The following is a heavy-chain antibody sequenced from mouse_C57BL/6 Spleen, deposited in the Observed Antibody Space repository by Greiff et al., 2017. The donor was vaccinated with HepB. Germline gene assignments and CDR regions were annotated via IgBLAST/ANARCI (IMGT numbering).Heavy chain of an antibody. J-gene: IGHJ3*01. CDR1: GYTFTDYE. D-gene: IGHD2-1*01. CDR2: IDPETGGT. V-gene: IGHV1-15*01. CDR3: TRNYYGNYEFAY. Sequence: QVQLQQSGAELVRPGASVTLSCKASGYTFTDYEMHWVKQTPVHGLEWIGAIDPETGGTAYNQKFKGKAILTADKSSSTAYMELRSLTSEDSAVYYCTRNYYGNYEFAYWGQGTLVTVSA.